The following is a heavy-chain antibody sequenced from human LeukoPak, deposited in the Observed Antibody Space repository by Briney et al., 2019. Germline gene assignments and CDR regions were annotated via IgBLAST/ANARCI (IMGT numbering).Heavy chain of an antibody. Sequence: GGSLRLSCAASGFTVSGHYMTWVRQAPGKGLEWVSVTYSGGSTSYADSVKGRFTISRDNSKNTLYLQMNSLRVEDTAVYYYASNSYNSANWFDPWGQGTLVTVSS. CDR1: GFTVSGHY. J-gene: IGHJ5*02. D-gene: IGHD5-24*01. CDR3: ASNSYNSANWFDP. CDR2: TYSGGST. V-gene: IGHV3-53*01.